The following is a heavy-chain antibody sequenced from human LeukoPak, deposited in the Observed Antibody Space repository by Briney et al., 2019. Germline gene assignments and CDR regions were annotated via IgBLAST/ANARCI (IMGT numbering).Heavy chain of an antibody. Sequence: GGSLRLSCAASGFTFSSYSMNWVRQAPGKGLEWVSSISSSSSYIYYADSVKGRFTISRDNAKNSLYLQMNGLRAEDTAVYYCARESPYYYDSYWGQGTLVTVSS. CDR3: ARESPYYYDSY. CDR1: GFTFSSYS. D-gene: IGHD3-22*01. CDR2: ISSSSSYI. J-gene: IGHJ4*02. V-gene: IGHV3-21*01.